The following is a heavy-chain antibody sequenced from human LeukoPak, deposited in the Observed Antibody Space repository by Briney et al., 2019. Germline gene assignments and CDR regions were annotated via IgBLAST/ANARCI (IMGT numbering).Heavy chain of an antibody. CDR3: VRGGGQNVDDQHHFGMDV. Sequence: SETLSLTCSVSGYSIRTAYYWGWIRQTPEKGLQWVGSFHLSGNTFYNPSLESRVTISVDPSKNQFSLNLKSVTAADSAVYYCVRGGGQNVDDQHHFGMDVWGHGTTVTVSS. J-gene: IGHJ6*02. CDR1: GYSIRTAYY. D-gene: IGHD2/OR15-2a*01. V-gene: IGHV4-38-2*02. CDR2: FHLSGNT.